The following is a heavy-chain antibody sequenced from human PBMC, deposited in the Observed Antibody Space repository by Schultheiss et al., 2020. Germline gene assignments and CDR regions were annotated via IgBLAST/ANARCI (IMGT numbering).Heavy chain of an antibody. J-gene: IGHJ6*03. V-gene: IGHV4-59*01. Sequence: SETLSLTCTVSGGSISSYYWSWIRQPPGKGLEWIGYIYYSGSTNYNPSLKSRVTISVDTSKNQFSLKLSSVTAADTAVYYCARAPSLSYYFYMDVWGKGTTVTVSS. CDR1: GGSISSYY. CDR3: ARAPSLSYYFYMDV. CDR2: IYYSGST. D-gene: IGHD2-2*01.